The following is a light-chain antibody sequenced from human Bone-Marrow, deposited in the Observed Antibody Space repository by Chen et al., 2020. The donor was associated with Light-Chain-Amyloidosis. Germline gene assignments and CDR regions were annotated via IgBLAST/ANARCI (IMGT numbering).Light chain of an antibody. Sequence: IQLTQSPSSLSASVGDRVTITCRASQGISSYLAWYQQKPGKAPKLLIYAASTLQSGVPSRFSGSGSGTDFTLTISSLQPEDVAVYYCQQYYDTPPWTFGQGTKVEIK. J-gene: IGKJ1*01. CDR2: AAS. CDR1: QGISSY. CDR3: QQYYDTPPWT. V-gene: IGKV1-9*01.